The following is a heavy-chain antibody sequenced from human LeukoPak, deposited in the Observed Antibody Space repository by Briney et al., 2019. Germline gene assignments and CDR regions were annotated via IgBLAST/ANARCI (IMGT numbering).Heavy chain of an antibody. Sequence: SETLSLTCTVSGGSISSYYWSWIRQPPGKGLEWIGYIYYSGSTNYNPSLKSRVTISVDTSKNQFSLKLSSVTAAGTAVYYCARHYRPPRLPLDYWGRGTLVTVSS. CDR2: IYYSGST. D-gene: IGHD3-16*02. CDR3: ARHYRPPRLPLDY. V-gene: IGHV4-59*08. J-gene: IGHJ4*02. CDR1: GGSISSYY.